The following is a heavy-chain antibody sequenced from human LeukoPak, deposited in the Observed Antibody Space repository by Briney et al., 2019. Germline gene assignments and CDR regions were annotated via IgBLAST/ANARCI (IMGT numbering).Heavy chain of an antibody. CDR1: GFTFSSYA. V-gene: IGHV3-23*01. D-gene: IGHD6-19*01. J-gene: IGHJ4*02. CDR3: AKSYSSGEFDY. Sequence: GGSLILSCAASGFTFSSYAMSWVRQAPGEGLEWVSAISGSGGSTYYADSVKGRFTISRDNSKNTLYLQMNSLRAEDTAVYYCAKSYSSGEFDYWGQGTLVTVSS. CDR2: ISGSGGST.